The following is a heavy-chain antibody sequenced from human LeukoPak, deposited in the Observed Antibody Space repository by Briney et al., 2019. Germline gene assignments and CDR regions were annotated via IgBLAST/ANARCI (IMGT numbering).Heavy chain of an antibody. CDR3: AKDLIKGIVVVVSATLFGPDY. V-gene: IGHV3-30-3*01. Sequence: GGSLRLSCAASGFTFSSYAMHWVRQAPGKGLEWVAVISYDGSNKYYADSVKGRFTISRDNSKNTLYLQMNSLRAEDTAVYYCAKDLIKGIVVVVSATLFGPDYWGQGTLVTVSS. D-gene: IGHD2-15*01. CDR2: ISYDGSNK. J-gene: IGHJ4*02. CDR1: GFTFSSYA.